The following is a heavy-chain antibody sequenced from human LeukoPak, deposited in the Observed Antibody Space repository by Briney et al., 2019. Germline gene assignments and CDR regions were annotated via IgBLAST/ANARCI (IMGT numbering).Heavy chain of an antibody. CDR1: GYSFTSYW. CDR2: IHPGDSHT. D-gene: IGHD2-2*01. CDR3: ARQPGMTAKSWYFDL. V-gene: IGHV5-51*01. Sequence: HGESLKISCKGSGYSFTSYWIGWVRQMPGKGLEWMGIIHPGDSHTWYSPSFQGQVTISADKSISMAYLQWSSLKASDTAMYFCARQPGMTAKSWYFDLWGRGTLVTVSS. J-gene: IGHJ2*01.